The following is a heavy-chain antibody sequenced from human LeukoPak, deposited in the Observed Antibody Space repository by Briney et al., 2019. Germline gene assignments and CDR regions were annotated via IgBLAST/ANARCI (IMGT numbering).Heavy chain of an antibody. CDR1: GVTFSSYG. V-gene: IGHV3-23*01. D-gene: IGHD3-22*01. CDR2: ISSSRDTT. Sequence: AGGSLRLSCEASGVTFSSYGVNWVRQAPGKGLEWISLISSSRDTTYYADSVKGRFTISRDNSKHTVYLQMSTLRADDTAIYYCAKVRRAFSNNYDSLDTWGHGTLVTVSS. CDR3: AKVRRAFSNNYDSLDT. J-gene: IGHJ5*01.